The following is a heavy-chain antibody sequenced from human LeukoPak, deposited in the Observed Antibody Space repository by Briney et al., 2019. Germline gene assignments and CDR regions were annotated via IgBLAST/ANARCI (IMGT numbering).Heavy chain of an antibody. Sequence: GGSLRLSCAASGFTFSSYAMSWVRQAPGKGLEWVSAISGSGGSTYYADSVKGRFTISRDNAKNSLYLQMNSLRAEDTAVYYCAREGYSSSSHWGQGTLVTVSS. V-gene: IGHV3-23*01. CDR2: ISGSGGST. CDR3: AREGYSSSSH. J-gene: IGHJ4*02. D-gene: IGHD6-6*01. CDR1: GFTFSSYA.